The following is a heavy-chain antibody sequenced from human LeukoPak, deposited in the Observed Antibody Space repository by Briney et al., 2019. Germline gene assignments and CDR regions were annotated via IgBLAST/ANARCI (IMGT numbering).Heavy chain of an antibody. CDR3: ARAEKITMIVVVIPYFDY. D-gene: IGHD3-22*01. V-gene: IGHV3-48*03. CDR2: ISSSGSTI. CDR1: GFTFSSYE. J-gene: IGHJ4*02. Sequence: PGGSLRLSCAASGFTFSSYEMNWVRQAPGKGLEWVSYISSSGSTIYYADSVKGRFTISRDNSKNTLYLQMNSLRAEDTAVYYCARAEKITMIVVVIPYFDYWGQGTLVTVSS.